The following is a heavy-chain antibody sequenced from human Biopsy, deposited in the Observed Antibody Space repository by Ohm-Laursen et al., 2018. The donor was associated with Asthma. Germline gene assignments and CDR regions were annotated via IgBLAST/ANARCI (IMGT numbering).Heavy chain of an antibody. Sequence: SDTLSLTCTVSGGSINNFYWSWIRQPPGKGLESIGHVYYSGCTNYNPSLKSRVTISIDASKNQFSLKLTSVTAADTAVYYCARGVDRVTGLLDHFDSWGQGTLVTVSS. D-gene: IGHD2-21*02. CDR1: GGSINNFY. V-gene: IGHV4-59*07. J-gene: IGHJ4*02. CDR3: ARGVDRVTGLLDHFDS. CDR2: VYYSGCT.